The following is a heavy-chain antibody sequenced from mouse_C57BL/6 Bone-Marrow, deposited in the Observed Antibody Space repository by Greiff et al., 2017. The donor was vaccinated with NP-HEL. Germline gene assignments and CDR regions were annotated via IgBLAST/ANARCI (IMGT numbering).Heavy chain of an antibody. CDR3: TRGNYYGSSHLLGRSYYYAMDY. CDR2: ISSGGDYI. D-gene: IGHD1-1*01. J-gene: IGHJ4*01. V-gene: IGHV5-9-1*02. Sequence: EVHLVESGEGLVKPGGSLKLSCAASGFTFSSYAMSWVRQTPEKRLEWVAYISSGGDYIYYADTVKGRFTISRDNARNTLYLQMSSLKSEDTAMYYCTRGNYYGSSHLLGRSYYYAMDYWGQGTSVTVSS. CDR1: GFTFSSYA.